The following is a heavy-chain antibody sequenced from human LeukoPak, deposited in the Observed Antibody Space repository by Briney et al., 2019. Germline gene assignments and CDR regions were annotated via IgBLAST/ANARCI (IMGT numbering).Heavy chain of an antibody. D-gene: IGHD3-3*01. CDR3: AKDEAYDFWSGPQSY. CDR2: ISWNSGSI. CDR1: GFTFDDYA. J-gene: IGHJ4*02. Sequence: GGSLRLSCAASGFTFDDYAMHWVRQAPGKGLEWVSSISWNSGSIGYADSVKGRFTISRDNAKNSLYLQMNSLRAEDTALYYCAKDEAYDFWSGPQSYWGQGTLATVSS. V-gene: IGHV3-9*01.